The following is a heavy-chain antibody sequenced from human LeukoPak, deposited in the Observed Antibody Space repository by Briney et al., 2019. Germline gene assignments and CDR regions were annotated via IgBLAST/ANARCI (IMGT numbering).Heavy chain of an antibody. J-gene: IGHJ4*02. CDR3: ARQGYSGHSQGAADY. D-gene: IGHD4-23*01. V-gene: IGHV1-18*01. CDR2: ISAYNGNT. Sequence: ASVKVSCKASGYTFTSYAMSWVRQAPGQGLEWMGWISAYNGNTNYAQKLQGRVTMTTDTSTSTAYMELRSLRSDDTAVYYCARQGYSGHSQGAADYWGQGTLVTVSS. CDR1: GYTFTSYA.